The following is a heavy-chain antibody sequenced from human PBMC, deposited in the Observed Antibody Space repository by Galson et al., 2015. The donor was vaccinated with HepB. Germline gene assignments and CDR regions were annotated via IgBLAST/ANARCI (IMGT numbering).Heavy chain of an antibody. CDR3: ARGDRRYQLMWGNFDY. CDR1: GYTFTGYY. D-gene: IGHD2-2*01. V-gene: IGHV1-46*01. CDR2: INPSGGST. Sequence: SVKVSCKASGYTFTGYYMHWVRQAPGQGLEWMGIINPSGGSTSYAQKFQGRVTMTRDTSTSTVYMELSSLRSEDTAVYYCARGDRRYQLMWGNFDYWGQGTLVTLSS. J-gene: IGHJ4*02.